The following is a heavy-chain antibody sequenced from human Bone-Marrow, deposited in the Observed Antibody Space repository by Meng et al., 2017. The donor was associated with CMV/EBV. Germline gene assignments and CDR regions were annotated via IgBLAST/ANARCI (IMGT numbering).Heavy chain of an antibody. CDR1: GGTFSSYA. CDR2: IIPILGIA. J-gene: IGHJ2*01. CDR3: AREGSRAAAIVG. V-gene: IGHV1-69*10. D-gene: IGHD2-2*01. Sequence: CKASGGTFSSYAISWVRQAPGQGLEWMGGIIPILGIANYAQKFQGRVTITADKSTSTAYMELSSLRSEDTAVYYCAREGSRAAAIVGWGRGTLVTVSS.